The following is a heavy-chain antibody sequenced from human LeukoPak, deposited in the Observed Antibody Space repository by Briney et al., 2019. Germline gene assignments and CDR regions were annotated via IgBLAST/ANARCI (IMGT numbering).Heavy chain of an antibody. Sequence: GGSLRLSCAASGFTFNTYGVHWVRQAPGKGLEWVSSISSSSSYIYYADSVKGRFTISRDNAKNSLYLQMNSLRAEDTAVYYCARDYYGDYGRYNWFDPWGQGTLVTVSS. J-gene: IGHJ5*02. D-gene: IGHD4-17*01. V-gene: IGHV3-21*01. CDR2: ISSSSSYI. CDR3: ARDYYGDYGRYNWFDP. CDR1: GFTFNTYG.